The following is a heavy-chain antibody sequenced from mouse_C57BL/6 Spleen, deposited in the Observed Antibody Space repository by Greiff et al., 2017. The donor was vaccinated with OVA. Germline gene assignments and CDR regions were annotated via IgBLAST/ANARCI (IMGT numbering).Heavy chain of an antibody. J-gene: IGHJ4*01. CDR1: GYTFTSYW. CDR2: IHPNSGST. CDR3: ARPYYGSSYGGAMDY. Sequence: QVQLQQPGAELVKPGASVKLSCKASGYTFTSYWMHWVQQRPGQGLEWIGMIHPNSGSTNYNEKFKSQATLTVDKSSSTAYMQLSSLTSEDSAVYYCARPYYGSSYGGAMDYWGQGTSVTVSS. V-gene: IGHV1-64*01. D-gene: IGHD1-1*01.